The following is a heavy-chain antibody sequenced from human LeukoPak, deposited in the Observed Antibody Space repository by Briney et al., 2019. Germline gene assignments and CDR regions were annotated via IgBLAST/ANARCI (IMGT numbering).Heavy chain of an antibody. V-gene: IGHV4-4*09. CDR1: GAPISRFY. CDR2: IYNGVPT. CDR3: VQTTGWPVFDY. J-gene: IGHJ4*02. D-gene: IGHD6-19*01. Sequence: SEALSLICTTSGAPISRFYWSWVRQPPGKGLEWIGNIYNGVPTFFNPSLKSRVTLSVDTSKTQFSLQLASVTAADTAVYYCVQTTGWPVFDYWGQGILVTVSS.